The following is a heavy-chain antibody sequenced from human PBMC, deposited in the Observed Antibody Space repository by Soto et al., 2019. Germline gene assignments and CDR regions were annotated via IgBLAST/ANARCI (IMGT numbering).Heavy chain of an antibody. J-gene: IGHJ4*02. CDR1: GFTFSNYA. CDR3: AREYDACDY. D-gene: IGHD3-3*01. V-gene: IGHV3-30-3*01. CDR2: ISYDGNNK. Sequence: QVQLVESGGGVVQPGRSLRLSCASSGFTFSNYAMHWVRQAPGMGLEWVAVISYDGNNKYYADSVKGRFTISRDNSKNTLYLQLNSLRAEDTAVYYCAREYDACDYWGQGTLVTVSS.